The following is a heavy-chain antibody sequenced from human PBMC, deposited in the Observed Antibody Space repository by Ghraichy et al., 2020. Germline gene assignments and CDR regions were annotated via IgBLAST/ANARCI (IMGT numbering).Heavy chain of an antibody. D-gene: IGHD2-21*02. Sequence: LSLTCAASGFTFSSYAMSWVRQAPGKGLEWVSGISGSGASTYYADSVKGRFTISRDNSKNTLYVQMNSLRAEDTAVYYCAKDTYCGGDCYWCWFDPWGQGNLVTVTS. J-gene: IGHJ5*02. CDR3: AKDTYCGGDCYWCWFDP. CDR1: GFTFSSYA. V-gene: IGHV3-23*01. CDR2: ISGSGAST.